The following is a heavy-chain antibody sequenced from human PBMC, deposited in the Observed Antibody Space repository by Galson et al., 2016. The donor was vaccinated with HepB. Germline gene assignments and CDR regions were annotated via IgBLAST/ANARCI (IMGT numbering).Heavy chain of an antibody. Sequence: SLRLSCAASGFSFSDYWMTWVRQAPGKGLEWVSAIDVTGSKTYYADSVKGRFTISRDNSKNTVYLQVNTLRADDTAIYYCARPDWGDGKSCDGVDVWGQGATVIVSS. J-gene: IGHJ6*02. CDR1: GFSFSDYW. CDR2: IDVTGSKT. CDR3: ARPDWGDGKSCDGVDV. D-gene: IGHD3/OR15-3a*01. V-gene: IGHV3-23*05.